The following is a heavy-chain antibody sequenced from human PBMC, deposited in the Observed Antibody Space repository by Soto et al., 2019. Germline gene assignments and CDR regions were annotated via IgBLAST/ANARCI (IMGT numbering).Heavy chain of an antibody. J-gene: IGHJ6*02. V-gene: IGHV3-74*01. CDR3: AKFETYYYDSSPVPMDV. CDR1: GFSFSSYW. D-gene: IGHD3-22*01. Sequence: GGSLRLSCAASGFSFSSYWMHWVRQAPGKGLVWVSYISSDGSRTSYADSVKGRFTISRDNGKNTLYLQMNSLRAEDTAVYYCAKFETYYYDSSPVPMDVWGQGTTVTVSS. CDR2: ISSDGSRT.